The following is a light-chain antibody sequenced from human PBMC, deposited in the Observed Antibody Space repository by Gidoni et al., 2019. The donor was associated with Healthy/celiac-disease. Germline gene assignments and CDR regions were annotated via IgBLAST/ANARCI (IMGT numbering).Light chain of an antibody. CDR2: GAP. Sequence: EIVLSRSPGTLSLSPGERATLPCRASQSVSSSYLAWYQQKPGQAPRLLLYGAPSRTTGIPYSFSGGGSGTDFTLTISRLEPEDFAVYYCQRYGSSPWTFGQGTKLEIK. V-gene: IGKV3-20*01. J-gene: IGKJ1*01. CDR3: QRYGSSPWT. CDR1: QSVSSSY.